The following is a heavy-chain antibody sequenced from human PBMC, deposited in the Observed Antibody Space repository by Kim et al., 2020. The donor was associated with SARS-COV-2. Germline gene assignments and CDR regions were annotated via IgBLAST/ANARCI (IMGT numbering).Heavy chain of an antibody. J-gene: IGHJ6*02. V-gene: IGHV3-74*01. D-gene: IGHD6-13*01. CDR3: ARDPIVAGGTSMDV. Sequence: YADSVKGRFTNSRDNATNTLYLQMNSLRADDTAVYYCARDPIVAGGTSMDVWGQGTTVTVSS.